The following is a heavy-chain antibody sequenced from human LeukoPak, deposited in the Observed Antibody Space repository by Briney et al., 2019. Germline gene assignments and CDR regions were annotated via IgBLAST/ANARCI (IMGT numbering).Heavy chain of an antibody. CDR2: IYYSAST. V-gene: IGHV4-59*11. D-gene: IGHD1-20*01. CDR3: GRDSRVTGTTS. CDR1: GGSISSHY. Sequence: SQTLSLTCTVSGGSISSHYWSWIRQPPGKGLEWIGYIYYSASTTYNPSLKSRVTISVDTSKNHFPLKLSSVTAADTAVYYCGRDSRVTGTTSWGQGPLVPVSS. J-gene: IGHJ4*02.